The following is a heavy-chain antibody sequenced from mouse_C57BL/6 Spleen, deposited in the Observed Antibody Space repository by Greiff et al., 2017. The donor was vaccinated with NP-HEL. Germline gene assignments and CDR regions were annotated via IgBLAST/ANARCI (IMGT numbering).Heavy chain of an antibody. CDR2: IDPSDSYT. V-gene: IGHV1-50*01. D-gene: IGHD2-1*01. Sequence: QVQLQQSGAELVKPGASVKLSCKASGYTFTSYWMQWVKQRPGQGLEWIGEIDPSDSYTNYNQKFKGKATLTVDTSSSTAYMQLSSLTSEDSAVYYCARSGGNSWFAYWGQGTLVTVSA. J-gene: IGHJ3*01. CDR3: ARSGGNSWFAY. CDR1: GYTFTSYW.